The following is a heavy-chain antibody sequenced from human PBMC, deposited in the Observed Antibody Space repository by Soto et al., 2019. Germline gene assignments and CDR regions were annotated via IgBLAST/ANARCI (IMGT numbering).Heavy chain of an antibody. J-gene: IGHJ6*02. CDR3: ARDEDCSGGSCYPHYYYGMDV. CDR2: INAGNGNT. CDR1: GYTFTSYA. D-gene: IGHD2-15*01. Sequence: ASVKVSCKASGYTFTSYAMHWVRQAPGQRLEWMGWINAGNGNTKYSQKFQGRVTITRDTSASTAYMELSSLRSEDTAVYYCARDEDCSGGSCYPHYYYGMDVSGPGTTVTVSS. V-gene: IGHV1-3*01.